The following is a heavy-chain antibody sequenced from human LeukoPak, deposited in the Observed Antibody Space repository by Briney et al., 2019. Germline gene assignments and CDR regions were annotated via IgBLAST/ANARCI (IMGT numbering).Heavy chain of an antibody. CDR2: INPNSGGT. CDR3: ARVPRSYDFWSGYQTFDY. Sequence: ASVKVSCKASGYTFTGYYMHWVRQAPGQGLEWMGWINPNSGGTNHAQKFQGRVTMTRDTSISTAYMELSRLRSDDTAVYYCARVPRSYDFWSGYQTFDYWGQGTLVTVPS. D-gene: IGHD3-3*01. CDR1: GYTFTGYY. V-gene: IGHV1-2*02. J-gene: IGHJ4*02.